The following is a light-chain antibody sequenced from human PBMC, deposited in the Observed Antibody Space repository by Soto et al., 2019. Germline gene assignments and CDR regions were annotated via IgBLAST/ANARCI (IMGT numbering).Light chain of an antibody. V-gene: IGKV1-5*03. CDR3: QHYNSYSEA. J-gene: IGKJ1*01. CDR2: KAS. CDR1: QTISSW. Sequence: DIQMTQSPSTLSGSVGDRVTITCRASQTISSWLAWYQQKTGKALKLLIYKASTLKSGVPSRFSGSGSGTEFTLTISSLQPDDFATYYCQHYNSYSEAFGQGTKVDIK.